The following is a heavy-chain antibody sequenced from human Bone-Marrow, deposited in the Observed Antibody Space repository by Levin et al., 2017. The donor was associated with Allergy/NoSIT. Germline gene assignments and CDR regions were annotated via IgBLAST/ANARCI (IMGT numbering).Heavy chain of an antibody. CDR3: VKDRSSVDNWNYGGPFES. CDR2: IMWNSARM. V-gene: IGHV3-9*01. CDR1: GFTFNDFA. J-gene: IGHJ4*02. D-gene: IGHD1-7*01. Sequence: GGSLRLSCEASGFTFNDFAMHWVRQIPGKGLEWLTGIMWNSARMDYADSVKGRFTISRDNGKKSLYLEMNALRVEDTALYYCVKDRSSVDNWNYGGPFESWGQGTLVTVSS.